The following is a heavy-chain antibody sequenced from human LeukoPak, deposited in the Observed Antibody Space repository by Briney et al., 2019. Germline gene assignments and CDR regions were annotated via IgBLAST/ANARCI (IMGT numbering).Heavy chain of an antibody. V-gene: IGHV4-34*01. CDR3: VTSIAAAGPYYFDY. CDR1: GGSFSGYY. CDR2: INHSGST. D-gene: IGHD6-13*01. J-gene: IGHJ4*02. Sequence: SETLSLTCAVYGGSFSGYYWSWIRQPPGKGLEWIGEINHSGSTNYNPSLKSRVTISVDTSKNQFSLKLSSVTAADTAVYYRVTSIAAAGPYYFDYWGQGTLVTVSS.